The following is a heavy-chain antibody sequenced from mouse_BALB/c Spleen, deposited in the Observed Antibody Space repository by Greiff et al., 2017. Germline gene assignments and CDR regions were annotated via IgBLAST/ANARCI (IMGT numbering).Heavy chain of an antibody. Sequence: EVNLVESGGGLVKPGGSPKLSCAASGFTFSDYYMYWVRQTPEKRLEWVATISDGGSYTYYPDSVKGRFTISRDNAKNNLYLQMSSLKSEDTAMYYCARTTPSDGYHYPFAYWGQGTLVTVSA. J-gene: IGHJ3*01. D-gene: IGHD2-3*01. CDR2: ISDGGSYT. V-gene: IGHV5-4*02. CDR1: GFTFSDYY. CDR3: ARTTPSDGYHYPFAY.